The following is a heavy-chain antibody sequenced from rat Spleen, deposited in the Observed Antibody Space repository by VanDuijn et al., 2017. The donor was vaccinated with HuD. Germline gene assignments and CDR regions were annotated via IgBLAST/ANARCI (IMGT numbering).Heavy chain of an antibody. CDR2: ISYDGGNT. Sequence: EVQLVESGGGLVQPGRSLKLSCAASGFTFTNYDMAWVRQAPTKGLEWIASISYDGGNTYYRDSVKGRFTISRDNAKSTLYLQMDSLRSEDTATYYCARHNSGYGVMDAWGQGVMVTVSS. CDR3: ARHNSGYGVMDA. J-gene: IGHJ2*01. CDR1: GFTFTNYD. D-gene: IGHD4-3*01. V-gene: IGHV5-25*01.